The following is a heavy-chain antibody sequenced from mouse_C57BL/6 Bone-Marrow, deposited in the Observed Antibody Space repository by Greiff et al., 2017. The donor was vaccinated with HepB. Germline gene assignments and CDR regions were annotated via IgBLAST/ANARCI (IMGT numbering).Heavy chain of an antibody. CDR3: ARCDPYWYFDV. V-gene: IGHV1-72*01. J-gene: IGHJ1*03. CDR2: IDPNSGGT. CDR1: GYTFTSYW. Sequence: QVQLKQPGAELVKPGASVKLSCKASGYTFTSYWMHWVKQRPGRGLEWIGRIDPNSGGTKYNEKFKSKATLTVDKPSSTAYMQLSSLTSEDSAVYYCARCDPYWYFDVWGTGTTVTVSS.